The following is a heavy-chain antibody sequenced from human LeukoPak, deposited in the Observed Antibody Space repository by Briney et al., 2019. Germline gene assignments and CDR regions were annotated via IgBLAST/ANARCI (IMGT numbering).Heavy chain of an antibody. J-gene: IGHJ5*02. D-gene: IGHD6-13*01. CDR1: GGTFSSYA. CDR3: ARVAAAGTWWFDP. CDR2: ISAYNGNT. V-gene: IGHV1-18*01. Sequence: ASVKVSCKASGGTFSSYAISWVRQAPGQGLEWMGWISAYNGNTNYAQKLQGRVTMTTDTFTSTAYMELRSLRSDDTAVYYCARVAAAGTWWFDPWGQGTLVTVSS.